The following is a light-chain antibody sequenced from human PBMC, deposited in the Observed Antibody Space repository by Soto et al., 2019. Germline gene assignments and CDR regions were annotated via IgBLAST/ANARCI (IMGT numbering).Light chain of an antibody. CDR3: QQYNSYSLT. Sequence: DIPMTQSPSTLSASVGDTVTITCRASQGISSWLAWYQQKPGKTPKLLLYKASSLESGVPSRFSGSGSGTEFTLTISSLQPDDFATYYCQQYNSYSLTFGGGTKVEIK. V-gene: IGKV1-5*03. CDR2: KAS. CDR1: QGISSW. J-gene: IGKJ4*01.